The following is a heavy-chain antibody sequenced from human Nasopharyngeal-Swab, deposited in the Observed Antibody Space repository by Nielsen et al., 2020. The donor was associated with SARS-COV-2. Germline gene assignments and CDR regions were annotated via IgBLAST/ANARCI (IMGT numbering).Heavy chain of an antibody. J-gene: IGHJ4*02. D-gene: IGHD6-6*01. CDR2: ISSSSSYI. CDR3: ARGGGDSSSPFDY. Sequence: GGSLRLSCAAPGFTFSSYSMNWVRQAPGKGLEWVSSISSSSSYIYYADSVKGRFTISRGNAKNSLYLQMNSLRAEDTAVYYCARGGGDSSSPFDYWGQGTLVTVSS. V-gene: IGHV3-21*01. CDR1: GFTFSSYS.